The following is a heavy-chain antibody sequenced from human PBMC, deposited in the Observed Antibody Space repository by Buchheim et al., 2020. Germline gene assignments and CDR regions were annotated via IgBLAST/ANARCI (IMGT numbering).Heavy chain of an antibody. CDR1: GFTFSSYW. CDR2: IKQDGSEE. CDR3: ARTVRGSSGSWYGS. D-gene: IGHD2-15*01. Sequence: EVQLVESGGGLVQPGGSLRLSCAASGFTFSSYWMSWVRQAPGKGLEWVANIKQDGSEEYYVDSVKGRFTISRDNAKNSLYRQMNSLKSEDTAVYYCARTVRGSSGSWYGSWGQGTL. J-gene: IGHJ5*02. V-gene: IGHV3-7*01.